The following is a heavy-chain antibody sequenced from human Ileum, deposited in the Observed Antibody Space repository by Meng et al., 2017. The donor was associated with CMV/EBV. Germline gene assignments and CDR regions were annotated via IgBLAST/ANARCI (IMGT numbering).Heavy chain of an antibody. D-gene: IGHD3-3*01. CDR3: VQNGFYCLEH. Sequence: LTCAVSGGSSNSRTWWSWVRQPPGKGLDWIGQVSDAGSITYNPSLKNRFIISLDKSTNQFSLRLNSVSAADTAIYYCVQNGFYCLEHWGQGILVTVSS. V-gene: IGHV4-4*02. J-gene: IGHJ4*02. CDR1: GGSSNSRTW. CDR2: VSDAGSI.